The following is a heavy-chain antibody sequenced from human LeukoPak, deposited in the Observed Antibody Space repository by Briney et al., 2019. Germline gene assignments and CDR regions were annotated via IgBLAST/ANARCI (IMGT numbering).Heavy chain of an antibody. J-gene: IGHJ4*02. Sequence: GGSLRLSCAASGFSFSSYGMHWVRQGPGKGLEWVAVIWYDGSNKYYADSVKGRFTISRDNSKNTLYLQMNSLRAEDTAVYYCARDSGSSHSYFDYWGQGTLVTVSS. CDR2: IWYDGSNK. CDR3: ARDSGSSHSYFDY. CDR1: GFSFSSYG. D-gene: IGHD1-26*01. V-gene: IGHV3-33*01.